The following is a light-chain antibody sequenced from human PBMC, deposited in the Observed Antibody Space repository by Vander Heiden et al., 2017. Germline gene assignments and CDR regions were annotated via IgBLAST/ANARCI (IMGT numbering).Light chain of an antibody. CDR2: DNN. J-gene: IGLJ2*01. V-gene: IGLV1-51*01. CDR3: GTWESSLSAVV. Sequence: QSLLTQPPSVSAATRPKVTNSGSGSNANVGNNNVTWYQHLPGTAPKPLIYDNNKRPSGIPDRFSGSKSGTSATLGITGLQTGDEADYDCGTWESSLSAVVFGGGSKLTVL. CDR1: NANVGNNN.